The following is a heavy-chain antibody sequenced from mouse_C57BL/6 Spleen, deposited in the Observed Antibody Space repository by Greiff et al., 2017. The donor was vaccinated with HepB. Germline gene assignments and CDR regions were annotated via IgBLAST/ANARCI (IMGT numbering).Heavy chain of an antibody. J-gene: IGHJ2*01. CDR1: GYTFTSYG. CDR3: ARKGNIYYYGSSYGGNYFDY. Sequence: VQLVESGAELARPGASVKLSCKASGYTFTSYGISWVKQRTGQGLEWIGEIYPRSGNTYYNEKFKGKATLTADKSSSTAYMELRSLTSEDSAVYFCARKGNIYYYGSSYGGNYFDYWGQGTTLTVSS. D-gene: IGHD1-1*01. CDR2: IYPRSGNT. V-gene: IGHV1-81*01.